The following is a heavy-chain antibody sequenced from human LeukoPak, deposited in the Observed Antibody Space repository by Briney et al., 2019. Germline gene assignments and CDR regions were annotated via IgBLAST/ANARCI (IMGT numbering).Heavy chain of an antibody. D-gene: IGHD6-13*01. Sequence: PGGSLRLSCAASGFTFSSYGMHWVRQAPGKGLEWVAVISYDGSNKYYADSVKGRFTISRDNSKNTLYLQMNSLRAEDTAVYYCAKDEAAGTPGFDYWGQGTLVTVSS. J-gene: IGHJ4*02. CDR1: GFTFSSYG. CDR3: AKDEAAGTPGFDY. V-gene: IGHV3-30*18. CDR2: ISYDGSNK.